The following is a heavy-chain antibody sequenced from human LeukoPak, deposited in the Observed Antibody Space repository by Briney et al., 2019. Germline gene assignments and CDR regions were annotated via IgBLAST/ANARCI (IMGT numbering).Heavy chain of an antibody. CDR2: ISGSGDST. J-gene: IGHJ4*02. CDR1: GFTFSSYA. CDR3: AKDTCSGGSCYYTTDY. D-gene: IGHD2-15*01. Sequence: GGSLRFSCAASGFTFSSYAMSWVRQAPGKGLEWVSAISGSGDSTYYADSVKGRFTISRDNSKNTLYLQMNSLRAEDTAVYYCAKDTCSGGSCYYTTDYWGQGTLVTVSS. V-gene: IGHV3-23*01.